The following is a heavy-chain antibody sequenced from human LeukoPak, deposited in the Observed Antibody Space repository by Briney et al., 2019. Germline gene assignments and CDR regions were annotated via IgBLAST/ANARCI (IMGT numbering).Heavy chain of an antibody. Sequence: SETLSLTCTVSGGSINSYYWSWIRQPPEKGLEWIGYIFYTGSTNYNPSLKSRVTISVDMSKNQFSLKLSSVTAADTAVYYCARGMATISYWGQGTLVTVSS. D-gene: IGHD5-24*01. CDR1: GGSINSYY. CDR2: IFYTGST. CDR3: ARGMATISY. J-gene: IGHJ4*02. V-gene: IGHV4-59*01.